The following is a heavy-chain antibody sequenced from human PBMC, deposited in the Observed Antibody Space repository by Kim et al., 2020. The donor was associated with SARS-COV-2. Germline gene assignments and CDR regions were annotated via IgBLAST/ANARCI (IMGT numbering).Heavy chain of an antibody. Sequence: SETLSLTCTVSGGSISSNYWSWIRQPAGKGLEYIGRIYTSGSTNYNPSLKSRVIMSVDTSKNQFSLNLSSVTAADTAMYYCARGSSQHGGIFDYWGQGTLVTVSS. V-gene: IGHV4-4*07. CDR3: ARGSSQHGGIFDY. CDR2: IYTSGST. D-gene: IGHD1-26*01. J-gene: IGHJ4*02. CDR1: GGSISSNY.